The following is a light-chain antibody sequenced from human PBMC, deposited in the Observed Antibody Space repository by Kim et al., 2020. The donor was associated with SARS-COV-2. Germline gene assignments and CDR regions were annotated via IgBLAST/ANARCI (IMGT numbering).Light chain of an antibody. CDR2: GKN. V-gene: IGLV3-19*01. CDR1: SLRSYY. J-gene: IGLJ2*01. CDR3: NSRDSNDKEV. Sequence: SSELTQDPAVSVALGQTVRITCQGDSLRSYYATWYQQKPGQAPILVIYGKNNRPSGIPDRFSGSSSGNTAYLTITGTQAGDEADYYCNSRDSNDKEVFGG.